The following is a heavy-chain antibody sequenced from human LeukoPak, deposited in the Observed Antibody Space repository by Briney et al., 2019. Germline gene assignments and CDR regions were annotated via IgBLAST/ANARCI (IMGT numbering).Heavy chain of an antibody. CDR2: IYYSGST. CDR1: GGSISSSGYY. V-gene: IGHV4-39*07. Sequence: PSETLSLTCTVSGGSISSSGYYWGWIRQPPGKGLEWIGSIYYSGSTYYNPSLKSRVTISVDTSKNQFSLKLSSVTAADTAVYYCARDGYSDTFDYWGQGTLVTVSS. CDR3: ARDGYSDTFDY. J-gene: IGHJ4*02. D-gene: IGHD6-13*01.